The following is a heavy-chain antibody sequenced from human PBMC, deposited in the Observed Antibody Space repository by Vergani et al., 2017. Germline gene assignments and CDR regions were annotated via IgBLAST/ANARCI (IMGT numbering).Heavy chain of an antibody. CDR1: GGSISGTN. D-gene: IGHD4-17*01. Sequence: QVQLQESGPGLVKPPGTLSLTCAVSGGSISGTNWWSWVRQSPGKGLEWVAVISYDGSNKYYADSVKGRFTISRDNSKNTLYLQMNSLRAEDTAVYYCARGASGDDVSSFDYWGQGTLVTVSS. CDR3: ARGASGDDVSSFDY. V-gene: IGHV3-30-3*01. CDR2: ISYDGSNK. J-gene: IGHJ4*02.